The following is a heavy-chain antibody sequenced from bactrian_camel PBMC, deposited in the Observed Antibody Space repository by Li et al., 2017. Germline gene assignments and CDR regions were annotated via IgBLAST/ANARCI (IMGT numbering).Heavy chain of an antibody. CDR1: GFTFSSYY. CDR2: IYSDGSNT. D-gene: IGHD7*01. V-gene: IGHV3-2*01. CDR3: AARFSDCIGGGLSLADFGY. J-gene: IGHJ6*01. Sequence: VQLVESGGGLVQPGGSLRLSCAASGFTFSSYYMNWVRQAPGKGLEWVSSIYSDGSNTNYADSVKGRFTISRDNAKNTVALQMNSLKPDDTAVYYCAARFSDCIGGGLSLADFGYWGQGTQVTVS.